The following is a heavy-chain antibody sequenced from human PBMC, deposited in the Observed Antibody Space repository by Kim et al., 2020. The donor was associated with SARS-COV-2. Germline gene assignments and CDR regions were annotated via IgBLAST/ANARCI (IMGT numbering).Heavy chain of an antibody. V-gene: IGHV3-74*01. CDR1: GFTFSINS. CDR2: RSRNGGAT. Sequence: GGSLRLSCAASGFTFSINSMHWVRQVPGKGLVWVSRRSRNGGATRYADSVKGRFTISRHNAENTLYRQMNSLRAEDTAFYYWVKYSGILSFWALGIRGQG. J-gene: IGHJ3*02. D-gene: IGHD3-3*01. CDR3: VKYSGILSFWALGI.